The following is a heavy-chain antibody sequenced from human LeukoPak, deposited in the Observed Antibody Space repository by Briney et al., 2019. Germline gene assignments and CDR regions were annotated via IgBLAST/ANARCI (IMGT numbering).Heavy chain of an antibody. CDR3: ARRSSGWGRDFDY. Sequence: KPGESLKISCKGSGYSFTTCWIGWVRQMPGKGLEWMGIIYPDDFDTRYSPSFQGQVTIPADKSISTAYLQWSSLKASDTAMYYCARRSSGWGRDFDYWGQGTLVTVSS. D-gene: IGHD6-19*01. CDR1: GYSFTTCW. CDR2: IYPDDFDT. V-gene: IGHV5-51*01. J-gene: IGHJ4*02.